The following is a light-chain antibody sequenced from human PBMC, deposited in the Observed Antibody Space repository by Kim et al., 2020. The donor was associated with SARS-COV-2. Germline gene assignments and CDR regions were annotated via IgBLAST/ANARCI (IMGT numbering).Light chain of an antibody. CDR1: EYIYTW. CDR2: GAT. J-gene: IGKJ4*01. V-gene: IGKV1-12*01. Sequence: GSVGDRVSINCRASEYIYTWLAWYQQQPGKAPKLLISGATNLQPGVPQRFSASGSGTDFTLTISSLQPEDFATYFCQQLNTLPLTFGGGTKVDIK. CDR3: QQLNTLPLT.